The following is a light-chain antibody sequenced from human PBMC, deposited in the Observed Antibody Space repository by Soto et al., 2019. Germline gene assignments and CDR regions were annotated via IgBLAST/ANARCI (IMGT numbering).Light chain of an antibody. CDR3: TSYAGTYSFFYV. Sequence: QSALTQPPSAFGSPGQSVTISCTGTSSDVVAYNYVSWYQQLPGKAPKLIIYEVSKRPSGVPDRFSGSKSGNTASLTVSGLQAEDEADYYCTSYAGTYSFFYVFGTGTKVTVL. V-gene: IGLV2-8*01. CDR2: EVS. J-gene: IGLJ1*01. CDR1: SSDVVAYNY.